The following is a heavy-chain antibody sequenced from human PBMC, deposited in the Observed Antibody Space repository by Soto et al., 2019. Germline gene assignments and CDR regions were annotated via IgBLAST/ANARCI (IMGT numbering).Heavy chain of an antibody. CDR1: GYSFTSYW. CDR2: IYPGDSDT. Sequence: PGETLKISCKGSGYSFTSYWIGWVRQMPGKGLEWMGIIYPGDSDTRYSPSFQGQVTISADKSISTAYLQWSSLKASDTAMYYCARQDVLMVYATYYYYGMDVWGQGTTVTVSS. CDR3: ARQDVLMVYATYYYYGMDV. J-gene: IGHJ6*02. D-gene: IGHD2-8*01. V-gene: IGHV5-51*01.